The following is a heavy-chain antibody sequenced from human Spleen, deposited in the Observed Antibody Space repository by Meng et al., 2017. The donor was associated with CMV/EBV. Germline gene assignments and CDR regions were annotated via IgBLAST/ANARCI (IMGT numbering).Heavy chain of an antibody. CDR2: IGAYNGNT. V-gene: IGHV1-18*01. J-gene: IGHJ5*02. CDR3: AKDYTPGYDCFDP. D-gene: IGHD3-16*01. Sequence: ASVKVSCKAFGYTFINHDINWVRQAAGQGLEWMGWIGAYNGNTNYTQKYQGRVTMTTDTSTSTAYMELRSLRSDDTAVYYCAKDYTPGYDCFDPWGQGTLVTVSS. CDR1: GYTFINHD.